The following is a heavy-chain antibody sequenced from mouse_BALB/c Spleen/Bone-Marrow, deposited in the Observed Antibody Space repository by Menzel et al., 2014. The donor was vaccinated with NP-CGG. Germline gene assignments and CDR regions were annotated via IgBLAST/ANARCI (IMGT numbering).Heavy chain of an antibody. CDR3: AIHEGYFDY. Sequence: EVQGVESGPELVKPGASVKMSCKASGYTFTSYVMHWVKQKPGQGLEWIGYFNPYNDGPKYNERFKGKATLTSDKSSSTAYMELSRLTSEDSAVYYCAIHEGYFDYWGQGTTLTVSS. CDR1: GYTFTSYV. CDR2: FNPYNDGP. V-gene: IGHV1-14*01. J-gene: IGHJ2*01.